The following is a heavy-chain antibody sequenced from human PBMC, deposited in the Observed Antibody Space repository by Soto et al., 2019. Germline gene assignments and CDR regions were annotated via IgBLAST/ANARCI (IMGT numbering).Heavy chain of an antibody. CDR1: GYTFTSYG. V-gene: IGHV1-18*01. CDR2: ISAYNGNT. D-gene: IGHD6-19*01. J-gene: IGHJ6*02. Sequence: QVPLVQSGAEVKKPGASVKVSCKASGYTFTSYGISWVRQAPGQGLEWMGWISAYNGNTNYAQKLQGRVTMTTDTTTSTAYMELRSLRSDDTAVYYCAREAVAGTYYYYCLYVWGQGTTVTVS. CDR3: AREAVAGTYYYYCLYV.